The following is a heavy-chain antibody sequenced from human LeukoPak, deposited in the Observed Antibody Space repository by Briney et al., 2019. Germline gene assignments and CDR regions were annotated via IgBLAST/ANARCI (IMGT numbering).Heavy chain of an antibody. CDR2: IIPIFGTA. D-gene: IGHD3-10*01. CDR1: GGTFSSYA. V-gene: IGHV1-69*13. Sequence: ASVKVSCKASGGTFSSYAISWVRQAPGQGLEWMGGIIPIFGTANYAQKFQGRVTITADESTSTAYMELSSLRSEDTAVYYCARETYGSGSYYNKADAFDIWGQGTMVTVSS. CDR3: ARETYGSGSYYNKADAFDI. J-gene: IGHJ3*02.